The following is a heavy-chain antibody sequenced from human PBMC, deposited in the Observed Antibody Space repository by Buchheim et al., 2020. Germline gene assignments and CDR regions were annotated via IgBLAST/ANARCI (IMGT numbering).Heavy chain of an antibody. J-gene: IGHJ4*02. CDR3: ARMGATYF. CDR1: GFTFNTYE. D-gene: IGHD1-26*01. CDR2: ISGSGSVI. V-gene: IGHV3-48*03. Sequence: EVHLVASGGGLVQPGGSLRLSCTGSGFTFNTYEMNWVRQAPGKGLEWVSYISGSGSVIDYADSVKGRFTISRDNAKNSLYLQMNSLRVEDTAVYYCARMGATYFWGQGTL.